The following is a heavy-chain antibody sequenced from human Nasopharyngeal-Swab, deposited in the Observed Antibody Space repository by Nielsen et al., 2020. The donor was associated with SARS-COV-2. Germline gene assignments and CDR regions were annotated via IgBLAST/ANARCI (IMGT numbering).Heavy chain of an antibody. J-gene: IGHJ6*02. D-gene: IGHD2-15*01. V-gene: IGHV1-46*01. CDR3: AREVVVVVAAASMDV. CDR1: GYTFTSYY. CDR2: INPSGGST. Sequence: ASVKVSCKASGYTFTSYYMHWVRQAPGQGLEWTGIINPSGGSTSYAQKFQGRVTMTRDTSTSTVYMELSSLRSEDTAVYYCAREVVVVVAAASMDVWGQGTTVTVSS.